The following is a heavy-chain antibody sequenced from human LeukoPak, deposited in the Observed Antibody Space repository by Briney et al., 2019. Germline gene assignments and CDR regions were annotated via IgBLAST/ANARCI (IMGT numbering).Heavy chain of an antibody. Sequence: GGSLRLSCAASGFGLSSYAMSWVRQAPGKGLEWVSTSSYSGDSTYYADSVNGRFTISRDNSKNTLYLQMNSLTAEDTAVYYCAKGLYTSGWYFLHWGQGTLVTVSS. CDR3: AKGLYTSGWYFLH. V-gene: IGHV3-23*01. J-gene: IGHJ4*02. D-gene: IGHD6-19*01. CDR2: SSYSGDST. CDR1: GFGLSSYA.